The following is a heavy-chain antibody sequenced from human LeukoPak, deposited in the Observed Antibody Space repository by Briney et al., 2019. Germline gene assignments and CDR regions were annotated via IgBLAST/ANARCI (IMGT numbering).Heavy chain of an antibody. CDR3: ARGLSDYGPGSYYGDY. Sequence: RPGGSLRLSCAASGFTFSSYEMNWVRQAPGKGLEWVSYISSSGSAIYYADSVKGRFTIARDNAKNSLYLHMNSLRAEDTALYYCARGLSDYGPGSYYGDYWGQGTLVTVSS. CDR2: ISSSGSAI. J-gene: IGHJ4*02. CDR1: GFTFSSYE. D-gene: IGHD3-10*01. V-gene: IGHV3-48*03.